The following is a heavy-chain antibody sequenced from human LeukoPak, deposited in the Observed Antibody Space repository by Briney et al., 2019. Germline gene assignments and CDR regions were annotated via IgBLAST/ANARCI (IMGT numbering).Heavy chain of an antibody. CDR1: GFIFSDHA. V-gene: IGHV3-23*01. D-gene: IGHD3-10*01. CDR2: ISGGGDSE. J-gene: IGHJ4*02. Sequence: GGSLRLSCAASGFIFSDHAMNWVRQAPGRGLEWVSVISGGGDSEFYADSVKGRFTISRDNSKNTLYLQMNSLRAEDTAVYYCAKDSYYYGSGSYHDYWGQGTLVTVSS. CDR3: AKDSYYYGSGSYHDY.